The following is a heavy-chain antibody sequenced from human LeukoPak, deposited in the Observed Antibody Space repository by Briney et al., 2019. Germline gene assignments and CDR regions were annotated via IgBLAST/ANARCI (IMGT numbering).Heavy chain of an antibody. CDR3: AKGGELTSYYFDY. J-gene: IGHJ4*02. CDR2: IYSGGST. V-gene: IGHV3-66*02. CDR1: GFAFSSYV. D-gene: IGHD3-10*01. Sequence: GGSLRLSCAASGFAFSSYVMCWVRQAPGKGLEWVSVIYSGGSTYYADSVKGRFTISRDNSKNTLYLQMNSLRAEDTAVYYCAKGGELTSYYFDYWGQGTLVTVSS.